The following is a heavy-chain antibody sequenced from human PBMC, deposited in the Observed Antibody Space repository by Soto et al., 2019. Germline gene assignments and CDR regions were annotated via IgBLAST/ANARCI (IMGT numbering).Heavy chain of an antibody. J-gene: IGHJ4*02. D-gene: IGHD5-18*01. CDR2: ITGSGGST. CDR1: GSTFSSYV. Sequence: EVQLVESGGDLVQLGGSLRPSFEAPGSTFSSYVMTWVRQAPGKGLEWVSSITGSGGSTYFADSVKGRFTISRDNSRNTLYLQMNSLRAEDTAVYYCARYIFGAAPDYWGQGTLVTVSS. CDR3: ARYIFGAAPDY. V-gene: IGHV3-23*04.